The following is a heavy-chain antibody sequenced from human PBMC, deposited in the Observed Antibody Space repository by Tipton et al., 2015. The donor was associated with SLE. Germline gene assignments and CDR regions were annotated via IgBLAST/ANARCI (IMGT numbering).Heavy chain of an antibody. V-gene: IGHV4-4*02. CDR2: VYYTGNT. CDR3: ARVIGRVGYFDL. Sequence: GLVKPSGTLSLTCAVSGGSISSSDWWSWVRQYSGKGLEWVGTVYYTGNTFYNPSLKSRVTILVDTSKNQFSLKLSSVTAADTAVYYCARVIGRVGYFDLWGRGTLVTVSS. J-gene: IGHJ2*01. D-gene: IGHD2-15*01. CDR1: GGSISSSDW.